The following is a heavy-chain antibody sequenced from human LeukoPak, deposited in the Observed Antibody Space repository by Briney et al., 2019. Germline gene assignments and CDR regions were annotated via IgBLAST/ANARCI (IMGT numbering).Heavy chain of an antibody. CDR2: ISGSGEST. CDR1: GFTFSSFA. J-gene: IGHJ4*02. CDR3: AKDAIGQYRPYYFDC. Sequence: GSLRLSCAASGFTFSSFAMSWVRQAPGKGLGWVSSISGSGESTYYADYVKGRFTVSRDNSKNTLNLQLNSLSAEDTAVYYCAKDAIGQYRPYYFDCWGQGTLVTVSS. V-gene: IGHV3-23*01. D-gene: IGHD3-16*02.